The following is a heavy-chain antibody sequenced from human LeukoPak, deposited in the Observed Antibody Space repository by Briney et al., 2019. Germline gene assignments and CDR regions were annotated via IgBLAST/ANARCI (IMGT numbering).Heavy chain of an antibody. CDR1: GGSISSGDYY. Sequence: SETLSLTCTVSGGSISSGDYYWSWIRQPPGKGLEWIGYIYYSGSTYYNPSLQSRVTISVDTSKNQFSLKLSSVTAADTAVYYCARDRSGDVNYYDSSGLFDYWGQGTLVTVSS. J-gene: IGHJ4*02. CDR2: IYYSGST. D-gene: IGHD3-22*01. CDR3: ARDRSGDVNYYDSSGLFDY. V-gene: IGHV4-30-4*01.